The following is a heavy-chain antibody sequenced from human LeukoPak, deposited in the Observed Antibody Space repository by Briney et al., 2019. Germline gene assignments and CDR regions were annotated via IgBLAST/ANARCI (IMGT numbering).Heavy chain of an antibody. D-gene: IGHD6-13*01. CDR3: ARAAGPYYYYGMDV. V-gene: IGHV3-13*01. CDR2: IGTAGDT. CDR1: GFTFSSYD. Sequence: GGSLRLSCAASGFTFSSYDMHWVRQATGKGLEWVSAIGTAGDTYYPGSVKGRFTISRENAKNSLYLQMNSLRVGDTAVYYCARAAGPYYYYGMDVWGQGTTVTVSS. J-gene: IGHJ6*02.